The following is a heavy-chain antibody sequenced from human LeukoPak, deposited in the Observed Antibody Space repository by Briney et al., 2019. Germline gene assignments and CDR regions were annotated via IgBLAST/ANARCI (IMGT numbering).Heavy chain of an antibody. CDR3: ARDPYSGNYGAYYYYYMDV. CDR2: ITSSSSYI. D-gene: IGHD1-26*01. J-gene: IGHJ6*03. Sequence: PGGSLRLSCAASGFSFSSLAMNWVRQAPGKGLEWVSSITSSSSYIYYADSVKGRFTISRDNAKNSLYLQMDSLRVEDTAEYYCARDPYSGNYGAYYYYYMDVWGKGTTVTVSS. CDR1: GFSFSSLA. V-gene: IGHV3-21*06.